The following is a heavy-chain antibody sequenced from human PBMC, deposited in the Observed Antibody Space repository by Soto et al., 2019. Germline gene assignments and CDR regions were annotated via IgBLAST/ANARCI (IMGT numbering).Heavy chain of an antibody. V-gene: IGHV3-23*01. CDR1: GFTFSSYA. Sequence: EVQLLESGGGLVQPGGSLGLSCTASGFTFSSYAMNWVRQAPGKGLEWVSGITGSGGSTYYADSVKGRFTISRDNSKNNLYPQMNSLRAEDTAVYYCAKASSWYPYFDYWGQGTLVTVSS. CDR2: ITGSGGST. D-gene: IGHD6-13*01. CDR3: AKASSWYPYFDY. J-gene: IGHJ4*02.